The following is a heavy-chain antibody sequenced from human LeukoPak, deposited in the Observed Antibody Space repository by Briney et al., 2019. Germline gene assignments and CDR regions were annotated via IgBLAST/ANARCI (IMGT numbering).Heavy chain of an antibody. J-gene: IGHJ4*02. V-gene: IGHV4-31*03. CDR2: IYYTGNT. D-gene: IGHD3-22*01. Sequence: SETLSLTCTVSGASISSEPYFWSWIRQHPVKGLEWLGYIYYTGNTASNPSLQSRLTISRDTSENQFSLSLTSVTAADTAVYYCAGGPAYLDSVPNSWDQGTLVTVSS. CDR3: AGGPAYLDSVPNS. CDR1: GASISSEPYF.